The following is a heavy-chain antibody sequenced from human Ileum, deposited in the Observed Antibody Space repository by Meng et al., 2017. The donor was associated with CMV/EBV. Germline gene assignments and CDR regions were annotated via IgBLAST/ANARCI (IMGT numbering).Heavy chain of an antibody. CDR1: GFTFNNYA. Sequence: GGSLRPSCAASGFTFNNYAMNWVRQAPGKGLEWVSSISASGGNTYYADSVKGRFTISRENSKNTLYLQMNNLGAEDTAVYSCAKVVGTPYYFDYWGQGTLVTVSS. CDR2: ISASGGNT. CDR3: AKVVGTPYYFDY. J-gene: IGHJ4*02. V-gene: IGHV3-23*01. D-gene: IGHD3-10*01.